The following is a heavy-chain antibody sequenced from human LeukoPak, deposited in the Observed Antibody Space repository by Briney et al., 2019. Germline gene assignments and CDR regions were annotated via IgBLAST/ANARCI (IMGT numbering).Heavy chain of an antibody. CDR1: GFSFSRYW. D-gene: IGHD2-21*01. CDR2: TREDGGER. V-gene: IGHV3-7*01. J-gene: IGHJ3*02. CDR3: ARVARLGDAFDI. Sequence: GGSLRLSCAASGFSFSRYWLTWVGQAPGKGLEWVAYTREDGGERYYVDSVKGRFTISRVNAKNSLYLQMNSLRAEDTAVYYCARVARLGDAFDIWGQGTMVTVSS.